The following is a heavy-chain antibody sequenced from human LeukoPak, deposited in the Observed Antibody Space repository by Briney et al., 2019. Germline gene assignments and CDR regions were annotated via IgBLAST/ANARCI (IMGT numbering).Heavy chain of an antibody. V-gene: IGHV3-48*03. J-gene: IGHJ4*02. CDR1: GFTFSSYE. CDR2: ISSSGSTI. D-gene: IGHD1-14*01. Sequence: GGSLRLSCAASGFTFSSYEMNWVRQAPGKGLEWVSYISSSGSTIYYADSVKGRFTISRDNSKNTVFLQMNSLTTEDTAVYSCFTGSRFYYDSWGQGTLVTVSS. CDR3: FTGSRFYYDS.